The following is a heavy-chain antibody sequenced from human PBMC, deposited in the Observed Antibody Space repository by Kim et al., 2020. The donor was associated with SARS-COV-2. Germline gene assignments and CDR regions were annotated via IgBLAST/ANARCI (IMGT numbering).Heavy chain of an antibody. CDR3: ARDMPDYGGNSGAFDV. V-gene: IGHV4-4*06. J-gene: IGHJ3*01. Sequence: PQSRITMSVDTSKNQFSLKVTSVTAADTALYYCARDMPDYGGNSGAFDVWGQGTMVTVSS. D-gene: IGHD4-17*01.